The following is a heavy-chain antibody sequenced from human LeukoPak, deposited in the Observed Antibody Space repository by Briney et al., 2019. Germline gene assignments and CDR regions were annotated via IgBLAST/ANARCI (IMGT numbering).Heavy chain of an antibody. CDR3: ARDWSGGYYYYMDV. Sequence: GASVKVSCKASGGTFSSYAISWVRQAPGQGLEWMGGIIPIFGTANYAQKFQGRVTITADESTSTAYMELSSLRSEDTAVYYCARDWSGGYYYYMDVWGKGTTVTVSS. CDR1: GGTFSSYA. CDR2: IIPIFGTA. J-gene: IGHJ6*03. V-gene: IGHV1-69*01. D-gene: IGHD1-14*01.